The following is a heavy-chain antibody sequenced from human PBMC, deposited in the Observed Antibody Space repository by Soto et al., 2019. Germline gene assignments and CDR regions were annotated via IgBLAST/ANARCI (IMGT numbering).Heavy chain of an antibody. Sequence: GESLKISCKGSGYSFTSYWIGWVRQMPGKGLEWMGIIYPGDSDTRYSPSFQGQVTISADKSISTAYLQWSSLKASDTAMYYCARHLCKSRPWGISSSSSCYYYYGMDVWGQGTTVTVSS. CDR1: GYSFTSYW. V-gene: IGHV5-51*01. J-gene: IGHJ6*02. CDR2: IYPGDSDT. CDR3: ARHLCKSRPWGISSSSSCYYYYGMDV. D-gene: IGHD6-6*01.